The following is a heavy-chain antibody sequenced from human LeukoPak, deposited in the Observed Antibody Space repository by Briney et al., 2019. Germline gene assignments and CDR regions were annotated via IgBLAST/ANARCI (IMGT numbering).Heavy chain of an antibody. CDR3: ATEDTAMVTKAPGYYYYGMDV. CDR1: GYTLTELS. D-gene: IGHD5-18*01. Sequence: GASVTVSCKVSGYTLTELSMHWVRQAPGKGLEWMGGFDPEDGETIYAQKFQGRVTMTEDTSTDTAYMELSSLRSEDTAVYYCATEDTAMVTKAPGYYYYGMDVWGQGTTVTVSS. CDR2: FDPEDGET. J-gene: IGHJ6*02. V-gene: IGHV1-24*01.